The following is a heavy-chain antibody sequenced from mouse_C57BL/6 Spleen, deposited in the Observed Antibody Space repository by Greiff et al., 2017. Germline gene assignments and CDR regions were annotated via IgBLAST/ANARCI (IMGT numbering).Heavy chain of an antibody. V-gene: IGHV1-18*01. Sequence: EVQLQQSGPELVKPGASVKIPCKASGYTFTDYHMDWVKQSHGKSLEWIGDINPNNGGTIYNQKFKGKATLTVDKSSSTAYMELRSLTSEDTAVYYCARRMEKLDYYGSSFDYWGQGTTLTVSS. D-gene: IGHD1-1*01. CDR1: GYTFTDYH. J-gene: IGHJ2*01. CDR2: INPNNGGT. CDR3: ARRMEKLDYYGSSFDY.